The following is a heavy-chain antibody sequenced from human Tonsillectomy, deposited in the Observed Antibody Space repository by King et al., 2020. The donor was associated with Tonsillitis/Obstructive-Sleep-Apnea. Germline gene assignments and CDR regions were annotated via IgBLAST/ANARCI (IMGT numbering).Heavy chain of an antibody. J-gene: IGHJ4*02. D-gene: IGHD3-10*01. CDR3: AKGHMVRAYYFDY. Sequence: VQLVESGGGVVQPGRSLRLSCAASGFTFSSYGMHWVRQAPGKGREWVAVISYDGSNKYYADSVKGRFTISRDNSKNTLYLQMNSLRAEDTAVYYCAKGHMVRAYYFDYWGQGTLVTVSS. V-gene: IGHV3-30*18. CDR2: ISYDGSNK. CDR1: GFTFSSYG.